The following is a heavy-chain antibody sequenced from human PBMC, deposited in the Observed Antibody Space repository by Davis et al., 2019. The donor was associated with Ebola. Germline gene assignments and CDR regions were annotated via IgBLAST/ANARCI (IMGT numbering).Heavy chain of an antibody. CDR2: ISGTGIT. D-gene: IGHD3-22*01. CDR1: GLTFGDTG. V-gene: IGHV3-23*01. CDR3: AKSTMIVGDWDFDY. Sequence: GESLKISCVAPGLTFGDTGMAWVRQAPGKGLQWVSSISGTGITYYEDSVKGRFSISRDNSENTLHLQMNSLRADDTAVYYCAKSTMIVGDWDFDYWGQGTLVTVSS. J-gene: IGHJ4*02.